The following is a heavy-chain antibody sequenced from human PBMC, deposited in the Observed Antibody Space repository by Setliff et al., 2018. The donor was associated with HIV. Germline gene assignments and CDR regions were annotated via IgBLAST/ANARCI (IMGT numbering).Heavy chain of an antibody. V-gene: IGHV4-31*03. J-gene: IGHJ1*01. D-gene: IGHD4-4*01. CDR2: IYYSGCT. CDR1: GGSISSGFYY. Sequence: SETLSLTCTVSGGSISSGFYYWNWIRQHPGKGLEWIGYIYYSGCTYYNPSLKSRVTISVDTSKNQFSLKLSSVTAADTAVYYCASTKVTPHGRYFQHWGQGTLVTVSS. CDR3: ASTKVTPHGRYFQH.